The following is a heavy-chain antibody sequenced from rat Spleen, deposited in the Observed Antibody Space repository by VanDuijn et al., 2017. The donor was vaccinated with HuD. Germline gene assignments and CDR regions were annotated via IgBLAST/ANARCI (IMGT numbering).Heavy chain of an antibody. CDR2: MWSGGST. V-gene: IGHV2-45*01. J-gene: IGHJ2*01. Sequence: QVQLMESGPGLVQPSETLSLTCTVSGFSLTSYNVHWVRQPPGKGLEWMGVMWSGGSTDYNSALKSRLSISRDTSKNQVFLKMNSLQSEDTATYYCARDNNYKAYWGQGVMVTVSS. D-gene: IGHD1-10*01. CDR1: GFSLTSYN. CDR3: ARDNNYKAY.